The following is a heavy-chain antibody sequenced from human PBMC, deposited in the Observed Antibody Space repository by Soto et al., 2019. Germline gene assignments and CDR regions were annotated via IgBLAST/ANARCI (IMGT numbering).Heavy chain of an antibody. V-gene: IGHV1-3*01. J-gene: IGHJ5*02. CDR2: LNPGNGNT. CDR3: ARDNWSYALDP. D-gene: IGHD1-7*01. Sequence: GASVKVSCKASGYTFTSYAIHWVRQAPGQRLEWMGWLNPGNGNTKYSQKFQGRVTITRDTSATTAYMELRSLRSEDTAVYYCARDNWSYALDPWGQGTLVTVYS. CDR1: GYTFTSYA.